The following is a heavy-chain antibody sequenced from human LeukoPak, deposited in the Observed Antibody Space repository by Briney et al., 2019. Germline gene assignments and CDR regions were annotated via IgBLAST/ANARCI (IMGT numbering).Heavy chain of an antibody. D-gene: IGHD3-10*02. CDR2: ISYDGRNK. CDR1: GFTFSSFA. CDR3: ARDLFTLDY. Sequence: GGSLRLSCADSGFTFSSFAMHWVRQAPGKGLEWVAVISYDGRNKYYADSVEGRFTISRDNSKNTLYLQMNSLRAEDTAVYYCARDLFTLDYWGQGTLVTVSS. V-gene: IGHV3-30*04. J-gene: IGHJ4*02.